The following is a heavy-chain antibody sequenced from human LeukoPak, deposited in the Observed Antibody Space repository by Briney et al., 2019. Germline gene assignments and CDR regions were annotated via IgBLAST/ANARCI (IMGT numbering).Heavy chain of an antibody. V-gene: IGHV3-23*01. Sequence: GGSLRLSCAASGFTFSSYAMSWVRQAPGKGLEWVSAISGSGGSTYYADSVKGRFTISRDNSKNTLYLQMNSLRAEDTAVYYCARRGYCSSTSCPLWFDPWGQGTLVTVSS. CDR2: ISGSGGST. D-gene: IGHD2-2*01. CDR1: GFTFSSYA. J-gene: IGHJ5*02. CDR3: ARRGYCSSTSCPLWFDP.